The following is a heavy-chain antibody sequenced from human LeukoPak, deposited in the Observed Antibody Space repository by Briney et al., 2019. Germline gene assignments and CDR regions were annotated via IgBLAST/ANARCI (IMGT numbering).Heavy chain of an antibody. J-gene: IGHJ4*02. V-gene: IGHV4-34*01. CDR2: INHSGST. D-gene: IGHD5-18*01. CDR3: ARARGYSYGYGFYFDY. Sequence: PSETLSLTCAVYGGSFSGYYWSWIRQPPGKGLEWIGEINHSGSTNYNPSLKSRVTISVDTSKNQFSLKLSSVTAADTAVYYYARARGYSYGYGFYFDYWGQGTLVTVSS. CDR1: GGSFSGYY.